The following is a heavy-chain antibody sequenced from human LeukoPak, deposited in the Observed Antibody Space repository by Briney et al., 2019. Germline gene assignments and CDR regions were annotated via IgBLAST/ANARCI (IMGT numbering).Heavy chain of an antibody. CDR1: GFTFSSSG. CDR2: ISGTGDST. Sequence: PGGSLRLSCAVSGFTFSSSGMSWVRQAPGKGLEWVSTISGTGDSTYYADSMKGRFTISRDNSKNTLYLQMNSLRDEGTAVYYCARGPSSANFLHFDYWGQGTLVTVSS. D-gene: IGHD2-2*01. V-gene: IGHV3-23*01. J-gene: IGHJ4*02. CDR3: ARGPSSANFLHFDY.